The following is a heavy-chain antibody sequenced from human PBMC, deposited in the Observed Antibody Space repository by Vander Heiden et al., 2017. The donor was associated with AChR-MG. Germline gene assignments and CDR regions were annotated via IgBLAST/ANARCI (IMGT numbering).Heavy chain of an antibody. V-gene: IGHV3-43*01. J-gene: IGHJ5*02. CDR2: ISWDGATT. Sequence: EVQVVVSGGGVGRPGGSLRLSFATAGLNFHDYTMHWFRQRPGKGLEWVGLISWDGATTYYADSLKGRFTISRDNSRTSLYLRMNSLRGEDTAFYYCAKGDWRTASLPKWFDPWGQGSLVTVSS. CDR1: GLNFHDYT. CDR3: AKGDWRTASLPKWFDP. D-gene: IGHD5-18*01.